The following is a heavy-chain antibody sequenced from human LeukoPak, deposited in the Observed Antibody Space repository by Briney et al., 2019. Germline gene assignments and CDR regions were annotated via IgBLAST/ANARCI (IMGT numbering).Heavy chain of an antibody. D-gene: IGHD6-19*01. V-gene: IGHV3-30*18. Sequence: PGRSLRPSCEASEFTFSSYGIHWVRQAPGKGLEWVAVISYDGSNEYYADSVKGRFTISRDNSKNTLYLQMNSLRAEDTAVYYCAKGSGSGWYNWFDPWGQGTLVTVSS. J-gene: IGHJ5*02. CDR3: AKGSGSGWYNWFDP. CDR1: EFTFSSYG. CDR2: ISYDGSNE.